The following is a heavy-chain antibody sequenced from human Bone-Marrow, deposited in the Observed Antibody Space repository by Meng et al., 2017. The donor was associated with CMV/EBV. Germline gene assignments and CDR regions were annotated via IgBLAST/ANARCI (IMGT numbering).Heavy chain of an antibody. CDR3: ARGRRSGSYFFYYGMDV. V-gene: IGHV4-59*12. J-gene: IGHJ6*02. Sequence: GSLRLSCTVSGDSINNYYWSWIRQPPGKGLEWIGYMYYTGSSNYNPSLKSRVTISVDASKKQVSLKLSSVTAADTAVYYCARGRRSGSYFFYYGMDVWGQGTTVTVSS. CDR1: GDSINNYY. D-gene: IGHD1-26*01. CDR2: MYYTGSS.